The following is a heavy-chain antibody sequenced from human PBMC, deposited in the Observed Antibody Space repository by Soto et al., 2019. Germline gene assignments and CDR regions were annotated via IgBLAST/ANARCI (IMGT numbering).Heavy chain of an antibody. D-gene: IGHD2-2*01. J-gene: IGHJ4*02. CDR2: ISAYNGNT. Sequence: ASVKVSCKASGYTFTSYGISWVRQAPGQGLEWMGWISAYNGNTNYAQKLQGRVTMTTDTSTSTAYMELRSLRSDDTAVYSCARDRVRDKVPAAHAGFDYWGQGTLVTVSS. CDR1: GYTFTSYG. V-gene: IGHV1-18*01. CDR3: ARDRVRDKVPAAHAGFDY.